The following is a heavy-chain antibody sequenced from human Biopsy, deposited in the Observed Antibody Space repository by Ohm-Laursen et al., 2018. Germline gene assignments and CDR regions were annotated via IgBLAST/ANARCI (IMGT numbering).Heavy chain of an antibody. CDR3: AKGYGPDNWFDP. J-gene: IGHJ5*02. Sequence: SLRLSCAASGFTFSTYAMTWVRQAPGEGLEWVSSITGSGGSTYYPDSVKGRFTISRDNPKNSLYLQMNSLRAEDTAVYYCAKGYGPDNWFDPWGQGTLVTVSS. D-gene: IGHD3-16*01. V-gene: IGHV3-23*01. CDR1: GFTFSTYA. CDR2: ITGSGGST.